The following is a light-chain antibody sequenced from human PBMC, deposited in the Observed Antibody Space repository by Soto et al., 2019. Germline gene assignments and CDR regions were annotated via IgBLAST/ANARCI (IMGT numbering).Light chain of an antibody. Sequence: EMVFKKSAATLSVYPGESATLSCRASRSVDTDLAWYQQKPGQAPRLLVFATSARATGVPDRFRGSRSGTDFTLTISSLQPEDSATYYCHQYYNRPPWTFGQGTKVDIK. CDR3: HQYYNRPPWT. V-gene: IGKV3-15*01. CDR2: ATS. CDR1: RSVDTD. J-gene: IGKJ1*01.